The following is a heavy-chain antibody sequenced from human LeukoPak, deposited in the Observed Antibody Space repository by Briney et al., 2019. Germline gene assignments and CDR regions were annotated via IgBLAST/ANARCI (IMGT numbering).Heavy chain of an antibody. J-gene: IGHJ4*02. Sequence: ASVKVSCKASGYTFTSYGISWVRQAPGQGLEWMGWISAYNGNTNYAQKLQGSVTMTTDTSTSTAYMELRSLRSDDTAVYYCARVRGTFGGVIVLFDYWGQGTLVTVSS. CDR2: ISAYNGNT. V-gene: IGHV1-18*01. CDR3: ARVRGTFGGVIVLFDY. CDR1: GYTFTSYG. D-gene: IGHD3-16*02.